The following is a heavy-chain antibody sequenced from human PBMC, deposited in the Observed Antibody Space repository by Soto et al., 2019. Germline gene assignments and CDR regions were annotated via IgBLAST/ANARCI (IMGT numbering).Heavy chain of an antibody. J-gene: IGHJ6*03. CDR2: INHSGST. CDR3: ARRGGYVATISTFNYYYYYMDV. CDR1: GGSFSGYY. D-gene: IGHD3-16*01. V-gene: IGHV4-34*01. Sequence: LTCAVFGGSFSGYYWRWIRQPPGKGLEWIGEINHSGSTNYNPSLKSRVTISVDTSKNQFSLKLSSVTAADTAVYYCARRGGYVATISTFNYYYYYMDVWGKGTTVTVSS.